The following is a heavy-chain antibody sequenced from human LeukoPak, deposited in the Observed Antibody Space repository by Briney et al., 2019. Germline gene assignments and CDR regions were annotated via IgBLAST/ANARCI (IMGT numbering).Heavy chain of an antibody. D-gene: IGHD3-10*01. CDR1: GGSISSSSYY. Sequence: SETLSLTCTVSGGSISSSSYYWGWIRQPPGKGLEWIGSIYYSGSTYYNPSLKSRVTISVDTSKNQFSLKLSSVTAADTAVYYCSLWFGELLRSGDYWGQGTLVTVSS. J-gene: IGHJ4*02. CDR2: IYYSGST. V-gene: IGHV4-39*07. CDR3: SLWFGELLRSGDY.